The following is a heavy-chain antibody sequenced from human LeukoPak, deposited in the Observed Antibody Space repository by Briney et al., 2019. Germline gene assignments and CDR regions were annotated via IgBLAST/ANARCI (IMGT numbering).Heavy chain of an antibody. Sequence: HPGGSLRLSCAASGFTFSTYDMHWVRHATGKGLEWVSAIGTAGDTYYPGSVKGRFAISRENAKTSLYLQMNSLRAGDTAVYYCARARGEWSSEFDYWGQGTLVTVSS. CDR1: GFTFSTYD. CDR2: IGTAGDT. CDR3: ARARGEWSSEFDY. D-gene: IGHD3-10*01. V-gene: IGHV3-13*01. J-gene: IGHJ4*02.